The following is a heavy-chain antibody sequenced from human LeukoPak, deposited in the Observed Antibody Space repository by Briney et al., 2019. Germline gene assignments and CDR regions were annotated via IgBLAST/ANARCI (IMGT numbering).Heavy chain of an antibody. D-gene: IGHD2-15*01. CDR3: AKNGGSQCYSHLDS. J-gene: IGHJ4*02. CDR2: TSGSGGST. Sequence: GVSLRLSCAASGFTFSSYAMSWVRQAPGKGLEWVSGTSGSGGSTYYAGSVKGRFTISRDNSKNTLYLQMNSLRVEDTAVYYCAKNGGSQCYSHLDSWGQGTLVTVSS. CDR1: GFTFSSYA. V-gene: IGHV3-23*01.